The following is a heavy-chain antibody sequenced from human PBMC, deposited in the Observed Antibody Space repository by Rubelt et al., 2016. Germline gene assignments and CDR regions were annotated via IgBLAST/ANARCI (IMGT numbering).Heavy chain of an antibody. V-gene: IGHV3-74*01. CDR3: ASPDYIWGSYRH. Sequence: DGNNTNYADSVKGRFTISRDNAKNTLYLQMSSLRVEDTAVYYCASPDYIWGSYRHWGQGALVTVSS. CDR2: DGNNT. J-gene: IGHJ4*02. D-gene: IGHD3-16*02.